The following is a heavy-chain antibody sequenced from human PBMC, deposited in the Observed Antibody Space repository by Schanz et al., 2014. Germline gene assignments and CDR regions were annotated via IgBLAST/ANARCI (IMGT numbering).Heavy chain of an antibody. V-gene: IGHV3-7*02. CDR2: IKHDGSEK. J-gene: IGHJ4*02. CDR3: ARVGGGSHYRLDY. D-gene: IGHD1-26*01. Sequence: EVQLVESGGGLVQPGGSLRLSCTASGFTFSDYCMSWVRQAPGKGLEWVANIKHDGSEKDYVDSVKGRFTISRDNTKRSLIHQMKSEGAEDAGRYFSARVGGGSHYRLDYWGQGTLVTVSS. CDR1: GFTFSDYC.